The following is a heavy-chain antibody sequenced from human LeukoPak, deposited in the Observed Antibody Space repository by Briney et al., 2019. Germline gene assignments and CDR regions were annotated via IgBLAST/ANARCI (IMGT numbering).Heavy chain of an antibody. CDR2: IYYSGST. V-gene: IGHV4-30-4*08. D-gene: IGHD5-18*01. CDR1: GGSISSGDYY. CDR3: ASYYGYSYGSFGY. Sequence: SQTLSLTCTVSGGSISSGDYYWSWIRQPPGTGLEWIGYIYYSGSTYYNPSLKSRVTISVDTSKNQFSLKLSSVTAADTAVYYCASYYGYSYGSFGYWGQGTLVTVSS. J-gene: IGHJ4*02.